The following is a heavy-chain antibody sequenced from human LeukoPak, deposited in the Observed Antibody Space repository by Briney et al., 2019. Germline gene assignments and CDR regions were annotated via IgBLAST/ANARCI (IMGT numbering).Heavy chain of an antibody. V-gene: IGHV3-11*01. J-gene: IGHJ4*02. CDR1: GFTFSDYY. CDR3: ASGYCSGGSCYPPDY. Sequence: GGSLRLSCAASGFTFSDYYMSWIRQAPGKELEWVSYISSSGSTIYYADSVKGRFTISRDNAKNSLYLQMNSLRAEDTAVYYCASGYCSGGSCYPPDYWGQGTLVTVSS. CDR2: ISSSGSTI. D-gene: IGHD2-15*01.